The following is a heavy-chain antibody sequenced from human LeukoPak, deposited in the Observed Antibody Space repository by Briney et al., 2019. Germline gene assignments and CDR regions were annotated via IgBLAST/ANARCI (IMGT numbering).Heavy chain of an antibody. CDR1: GYTFSSYG. CDR2: ISAYDGNT. D-gene: IGHD5-18*01. V-gene: IGHV1-18*01. Sequence: ASVNVSCKASGYTFSSYGISWVRQAPGQGLEWMGWISAYDGNTDYAQNLQGRVTMTTDTSTSTAYMELRSLRSDDTAVYYCARAVRGYSYAYLPYWGQGTLVTVSS. J-gene: IGHJ4*02. CDR3: ARAVRGYSYAYLPY.